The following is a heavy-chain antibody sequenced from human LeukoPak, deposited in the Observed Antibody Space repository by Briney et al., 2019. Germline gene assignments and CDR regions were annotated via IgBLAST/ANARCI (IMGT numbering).Heavy chain of an antibody. Sequence: SETLSFTCTVSGASITSYYWNWIRQPPGKGLEWIGYFYYSGSDNYNPSLKSRITISVDTSKNQFSLKLSSVTAADTAVYYCVRGYCSGATCYHFDYWGQGTLVTVSS. V-gene: IGHV4-59*01. CDR3: VRGYCSGATCYHFDY. J-gene: IGHJ4*02. CDR2: FYYSGSD. D-gene: IGHD2-15*01. CDR1: GASITSYY.